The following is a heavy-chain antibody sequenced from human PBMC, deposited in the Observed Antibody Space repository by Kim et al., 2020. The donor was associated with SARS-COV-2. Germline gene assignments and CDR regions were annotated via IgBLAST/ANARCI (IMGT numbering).Heavy chain of an antibody. CDR3: ARGRAGVVPAPVLGLGPFYDYYAMDV. J-gene: IGHJ6*02. Sequence: SETLSLTCAVYGGSFSDYNWSWIRQPPGKGLEWIGEINHSGSTNVSPSLKSRITISVDTSKSLFSLRLKSMTATDTAVYYCARGRAGVVPAPVLGLGPFYDYYAMDVWGRGTPVAVSS. CDR1: GGSFSDYN. D-gene: IGHD2-2*01. V-gene: IGHV4-34*01. CDR2: INHSGST.